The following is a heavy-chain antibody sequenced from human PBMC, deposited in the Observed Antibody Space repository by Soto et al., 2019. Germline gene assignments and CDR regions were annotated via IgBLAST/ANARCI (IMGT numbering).Heavy chain of an antibody. D-gene: IGHD3-22*01. CDR1: GGSISSYY. J-gene: IGHJ5*02. CDR3: ARGAYYYDSSGYYYRP. V-gene: IGHV4-59*08. Sequence: SVTLTLTCTVSGGSISSYYWSWIRQPPGKGLEWIGYIYYSGSTNYNPSLKSRVTISVDTSKNQFSLKLSSVTAADTAVYYCARGAYYYDSSGYYYRPWGQGTLVTVSS. CDR2: IYYSGST.